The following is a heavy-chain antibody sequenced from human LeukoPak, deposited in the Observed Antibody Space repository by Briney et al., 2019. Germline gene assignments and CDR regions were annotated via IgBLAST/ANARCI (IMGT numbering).Heavy chain of an antibody. CDR1: GFTFSSYA. CDR3: AKGTTRVSSPSAFDI. CDR2: ISGNGGST. Sequence: GGSLRLSCAASGFTFSSYAMSWVHQAPGKGLEWVSTISGNGGSTYYADSVKGRFTISRDNSKNTLYLQMNSLRAEDTAVYYCAKGTTRVSSPSAFDIWGQGTMVTVPS. V-gene: IGHV3-23*01. J-gene: IGHJ3*02. D-gene: IGHD3-10*01.